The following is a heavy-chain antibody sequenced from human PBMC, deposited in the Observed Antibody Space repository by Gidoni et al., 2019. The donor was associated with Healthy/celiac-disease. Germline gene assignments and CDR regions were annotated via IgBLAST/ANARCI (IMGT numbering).Heavy chain of an antibody. CDR2: LYYSGST. Sequence: QLQLQESGPGLVKPSETLSLTCTVSGGSISSSSYYWGWIRQPPGKGLDWIGSLYYSGSTYYNPSLKSRVTISVDTSKNQFSLKLSSVTAADMAVYYCARDGGYGSGSYPMYYFDYWGQGTLVTVSS. D-gene: IGHD3-10*01. CDR1: GGSISSSSYY. CDR3: ARDGGYGSGSYPMYYFDY. V-gene: IGHV4-39*07. J-gene: IGHJ4*02.